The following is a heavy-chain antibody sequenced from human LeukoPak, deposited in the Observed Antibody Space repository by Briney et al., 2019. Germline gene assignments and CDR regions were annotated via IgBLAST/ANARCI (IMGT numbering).Heavy chain of an antibody. CDR2: VYYRGST. CDR3: ARDMTRAVPIPGTYYYAYAMDV. J-gene: IGHJ6*02. D-gene: IGHD6-13*01. CDR1: GGSISSYF. V-gene: IGHV4-59*01. Sequence: SETLSLTCTVSGGSISSYFWNWIRQSPGKGLEWVGYVYYRGSTNYNPSLKSRVTISVDTSKNQFPLELSSVTAADTAVYYCARDMTRAVPIPGTYYYAYAMDVWGQGTTVTVSS.